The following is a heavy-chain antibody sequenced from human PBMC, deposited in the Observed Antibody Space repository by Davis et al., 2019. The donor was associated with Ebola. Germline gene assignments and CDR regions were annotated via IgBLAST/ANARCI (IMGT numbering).Heavy chain of an antibody. CDR3: AKDITDSSGYYSSGAFDI. Sequence: SLKISCAASGFTFDDYAMHWVRQAPGKGLEWVSGISWNSGSIGYADSVKDRFTISRDNAKNSLYLQMNSLRAEDTALYYCAKDITDSSGYYSSGAFDIWGQGTMVTVSS. CDR1: GFTFDDYA. J-gene: IGHJ3*02. V-gene: IGHV3-9*01. D-gene: IGHD3-22*01. CDR2: ISWNSGSI.